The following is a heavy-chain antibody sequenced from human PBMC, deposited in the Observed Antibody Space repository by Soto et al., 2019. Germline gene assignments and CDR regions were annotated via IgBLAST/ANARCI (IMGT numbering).Heavy chain of an antibody. V-gene: IGHV4-4*02. Sequence: QVQLQESGPGLVKPSGTLSRTCAVSSGSISSSNWWSWVRQPPGKGLEWIGEIYHSGSTNYNPSLKSRVTISVDKSKNQFSLKLSSVPAADTAVYYCARVGYGDYRYFDYWGQGTLVTVSS. CDR1: SGSISSSNW. D-gene: IGHD4-17*01. CDR2: IYHSGST. CDR3: ARVGYGDYRYFDY. J-gene: IGHJ4*02.